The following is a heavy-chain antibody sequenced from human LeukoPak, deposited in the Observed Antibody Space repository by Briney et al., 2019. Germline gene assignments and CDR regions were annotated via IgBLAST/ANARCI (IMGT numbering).Heavy chain of an antibody. D-gene: IGHD3-10*01. V-gene: IGHV1-69*01. CDR3: ARDPSYYYGSGSYVY. CDR2: IIPIFGTA. Sequence: ASVKVSCKASGGTFSSYAISWVRQAPGQGLEWMGGIIPIFGTANYAQKFQGRVTITADESTSTAYMELSSLRSEDTAMYYCARDPSYYYGSGSYVYWGQGTLVTVSS. J-gene: IGHJ4*02. CDR1: GGTFSSYA.